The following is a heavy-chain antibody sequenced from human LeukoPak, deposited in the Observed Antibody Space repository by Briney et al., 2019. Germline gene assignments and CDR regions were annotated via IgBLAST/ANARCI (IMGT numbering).Heavy chain of an antibody. CDR1: GFTFSTCW. CDR3: ARDPYSNSWSYGMDV. D-gene: IGHD6-13*01. Sequence: GWSLRLSCTASGFTFSTCWMSWVRQTPEKRLEKVANIRQDGCEKVYVDSVKGRFTISRDNANSPLYLQMITLRAEDTPVYYCARDPYSNSWSYGMDVWGQGTTVTVSS. V-gene: IGHV3-7*05. CDR2: IRQDGCEK. J-gene: IGHJ6*02.